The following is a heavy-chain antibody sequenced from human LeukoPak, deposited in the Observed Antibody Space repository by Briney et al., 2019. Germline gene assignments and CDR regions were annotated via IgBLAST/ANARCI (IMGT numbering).Heavy chain of an antibody. V-gene: IGHV1-18*01. D-gene: IGHD2-8*01. CDR1: GYTFNTYG. J-gene: IGHJ4*02. CDR3: ARGPHKRGVYPDD. Sequence: ASVKVSCKPYGYTFNTYGITWVRQAPGQGLEWMGWISPYNGNTNYAQKFQGRVTLTTDTSTSTAYMELRSLRSDDTAVYYCARGPHKRGVYPDDGGQGPLVTVS. CDR2: ISPYNGNT.